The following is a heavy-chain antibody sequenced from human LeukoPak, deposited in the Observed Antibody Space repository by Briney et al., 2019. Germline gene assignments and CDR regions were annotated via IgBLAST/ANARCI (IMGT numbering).Heavy chain of an antibody. V-gene: IGHV3-73*01. D-gene: IGHD6-19*01. Sequence: GGSLRLXCAASGFTFSGSAMHWGRQASGKGLEWLGRIRSKAGSYATAYAESVKGRFTVSRDDSKNTAYLQTNSLKTEDTAVYDCTRSGSGWYYDYWGQGTLVTVSS. CDR3: TRSGSGWYYDY. CDR1: GFTFSGSA. J-gene: IGHJ4*02. CDR2: IRSKAGSYAT.